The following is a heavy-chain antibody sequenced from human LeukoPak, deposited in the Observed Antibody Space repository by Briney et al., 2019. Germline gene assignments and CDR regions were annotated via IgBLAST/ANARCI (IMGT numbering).Heavy chain of an antibody. CDR3: AKGRVVVAVHYFDY. CDR2: IFPSGGEI. J-gene: IGHJ4*02. D-gene: IGHD2-15*01. V-gene: IGHV3-23*01. CDR1: GFTFSTFA. Sequence: SGGSLRLSCEASGFTFSTFAMIWVRQPPGKGLEWVSSIFPSGGEIHYADSVRGRFTISRDNSKSTLSLQMNSLRAEDTAVYYCAKGRVVVAVHYFDYWGQGTLVTVSS.